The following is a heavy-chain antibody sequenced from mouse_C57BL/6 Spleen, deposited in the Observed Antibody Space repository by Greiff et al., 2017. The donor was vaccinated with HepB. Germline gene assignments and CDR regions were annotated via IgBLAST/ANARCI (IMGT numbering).Heavy chain of an antibody. D-gene: IGHD2-3*01. Sequence: VQLQHSGAELVRPGASVKLSCTASGFNIKDDYMHWVKQRPEQGLEWIGWIDPENGDTEYASKFQGKATITADTSSNTAYLQLSSLTSEDTAVYYCTTWDGDYWGQGTTLTVSS. CDR2: IDPENGDT. J-gene: IGHJ2*01. V-gene: IGHV14-4*01. CDR1: GFNIKDDY. CDR3: TTWDGDY.